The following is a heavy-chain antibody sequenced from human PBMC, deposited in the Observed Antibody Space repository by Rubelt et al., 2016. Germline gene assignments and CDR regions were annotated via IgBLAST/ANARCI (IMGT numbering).Heavy chain of an antibody. J-gene: IGHJ4*02. V-gene: IGHV3-74*01. CDR3: VRDTSVTRVDY. CDR1: GFTFSSNW. CDR2: ITNDGSGT. D-gene: IGHD4-17*01. Sequence: EVQLVESGGGLIQPGGSLRLSCAASGFTFSSNWMHWVRQAPGKGLVWVSRITNDGSGTSYADSVKGRFTISRDNAKNTLYLQMDSLRSEDTAVYYCVRDTSVTRVDYWGQGTLVTVSS.